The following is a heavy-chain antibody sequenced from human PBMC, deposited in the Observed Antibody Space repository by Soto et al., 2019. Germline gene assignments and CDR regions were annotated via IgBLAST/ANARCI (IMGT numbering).Heavy chain of an antibody. D-gene: IGHD5-18*01. CDR3: ASLMTYTAMVDFDY. CDR2: ISSTSSYM. V-gene: IGHV3-21*01. Sequence: EVQLVESGGGLVKPGGSLRLSCAASGFTFSSYSMNWVRQAPGKGLEWVSSISSTSSYMYYADSVKGRFTISRDNAKNSLYLQMNSLRAEDTTVYYCASLMTYTAMVDFDYWGQGTLVTVSS. CDR1: GFTFSSYS. J-gene: IGHJ4*02.